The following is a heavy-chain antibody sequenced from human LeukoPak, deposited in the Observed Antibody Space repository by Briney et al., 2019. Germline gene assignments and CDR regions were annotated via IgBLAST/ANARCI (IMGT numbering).Heavy chain of an antibody. CDR1: GFTFDDYG. CDR2: IKWNGGSV. CDR3: AKKHSTGLDP. J-gene: IGHJ5*02. V-gene: IGHV3-20*04. Sequence: GGSLRLSCTASGFTFDDYGMSWVRQAPGKGLEWVSGIKWNGGSVGYADSVKGRFTISRDNSKNTLYLQMNSLRAEDTAVYYCAKKHSTGLDPWGQGTLVTVSS. D-gene: IGHD2/OR15-2a*01.